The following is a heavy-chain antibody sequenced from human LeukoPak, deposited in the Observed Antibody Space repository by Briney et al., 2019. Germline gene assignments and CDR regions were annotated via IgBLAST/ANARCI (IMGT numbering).Heavy chain of an antibody. J-gene: IGHJ4*02. D-gene: IGHD3-10*01. CDR2: MNPNRGNT. V-gene: IGHV1-8*03. CDR3: ARRGGFGEYTVDY. CDR1: GYTFTSYD. Sequence: GASVTVSCKASGYTFTSYDINWVRQAPGQGLEWMGWMNPNRGNTGYAQKFQGRVTIHRNSYISTAYMALTSLRSEATPLSYCARRGGFGEYTVDYWGQGTLVTVSS.